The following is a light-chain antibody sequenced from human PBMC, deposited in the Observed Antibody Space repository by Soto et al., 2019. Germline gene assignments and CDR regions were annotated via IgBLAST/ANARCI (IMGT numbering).Light chain of an antibody. CDR3: QQYNDWPPGWT. CDR2: RAS. Sequence: EIGMTQSPATLSLSPGEIATLSCRASQSVTANLAWGRQKPGQAPRLLIYRASTRATGIPARFSAGGSGTEFTLTIGSLQSEDFAVYICQQYNDWPPGWTFGQRTKVEIK. V-gene: IGKV3-15*01. CDR1: QSVTAN. J-gene: IGKJ1*01.